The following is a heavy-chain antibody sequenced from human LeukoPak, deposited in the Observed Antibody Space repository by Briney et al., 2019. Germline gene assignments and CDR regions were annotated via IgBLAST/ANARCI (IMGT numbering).Heavy chain of an antibody. CDR3: ARVAARYVGMDV. V-gene: IGHV4-59*01. D-gene: IGHD6-6*01. CDR1: AGSINNYY. Sequence: PSETLSLTCTVSAGSINNYYWSWIRQPPGMGLEWIGYIYYSGSTNYNPSLKSRVTISVDTSKKQVSLNLSSVTAADTAVYYCARVAARYVGMDVWGQGTTVTVSS. CDR2: IYYSGST. J-gene: IGHJ6*02.